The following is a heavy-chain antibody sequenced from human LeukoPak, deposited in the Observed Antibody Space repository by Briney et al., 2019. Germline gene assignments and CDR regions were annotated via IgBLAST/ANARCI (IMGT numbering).Heavy chain of an antibody. J-gene: IGHJ4*02. CDR2: ISFDGSNK. Sequence: PGGSLRLSCAASGFTFSNYAMNWVRQAPGKGLEWVATISFDGSNKYYSDVVTGRFTVSRDNSKDTLYLQMNSLRAEDTAVYYCARNENSGWGYFDYWGQGTLVTVSS. CDR1: GFTFSNYA. D-gene: IGHD5-12*01. CDR3: ARNENSGWGYFDY. V-gene: IGHV3-30-3*01.